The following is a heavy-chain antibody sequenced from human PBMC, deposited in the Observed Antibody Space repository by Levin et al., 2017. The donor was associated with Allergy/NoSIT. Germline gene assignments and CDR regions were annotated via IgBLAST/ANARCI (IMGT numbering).Heavy chain of an antibody. CDR2: IYWDDDK. CDR3: AHHRYDTSGYLLDY. J-gene: IGHJ4*02. D-gene: IGHD3-22*01. Sequence: QTLSLTCTFSGFSLSTSGVGVGWIRQPPGQALEWLALIYWDDDKRYSPSLKSRLTITKDTSNNQVVLTMTYMDPVDTATYYCAHHRYDTSGYLLDYWGQGILVTVSS. CDR1: GFSLSTSGVG. V-gene: IGHV2-5*02.